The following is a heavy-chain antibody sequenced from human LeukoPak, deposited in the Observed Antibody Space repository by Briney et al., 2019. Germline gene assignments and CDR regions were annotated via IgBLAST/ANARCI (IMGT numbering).Heavy chain of an antibody. CDR3: ARDADGYSGYDFSGY. CDR1: GFTFSSYA. D-gene: IGHD5-12*01. CDR2: ISSGSGYI. J-gene: IGHJ4*02. V-gene: IGHV3-21*01. Sequence: GRSLTLSCAASGFTFSSYAMHWVRQAPGKGLEWVSSISSGSGYIYYADSVKGRFTISRDNAKNSLYLQMNSLRAEDTAVYYCARDADGYSGYDFSGYWGQGTLVTVSS.